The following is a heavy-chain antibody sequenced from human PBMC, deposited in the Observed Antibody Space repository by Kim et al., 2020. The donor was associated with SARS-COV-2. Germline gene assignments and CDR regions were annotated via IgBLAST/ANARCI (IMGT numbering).Heavy chain of an antibody. V-gene: IGHV3-30*18. J-gene: IGHJ6*02. CDR3: AKDRATTNSYGMDV. Sequence: GGSLRLSCAASGFTFSRYSMHCVRQAPGKGLEWVAVISYDGREKYYGDSVKGRFTISRDNSRNTLYLQMNSLRVEDTAVYYCAKDRATTNSYGMDVWGQG. CDR1: GFTFSRYS. D-gene: IGHD5-12*01. CDR2: ISYDGREK.